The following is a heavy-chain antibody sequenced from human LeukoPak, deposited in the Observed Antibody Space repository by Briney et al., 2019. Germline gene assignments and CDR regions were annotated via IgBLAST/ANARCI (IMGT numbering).Heavy chain of an antibody. J-gene: IGHJ3*02. Sequence: GGSLRLSCAASGFTFTGYWMTWVRQAPGKGLEWVASINQDGSEKYYVDSVKGRFIISRDNAKNSLFLQMNILRAEDTAVYYCARYRPSPLGAFDIWGHGTMVTVSS. V-gene: IGHV3-7*01. CDR1: GFTFTGYW. CDR3: ARYRPSPLGAFDI. D-gene: IGHD3-16*01. CDR2: INQDGSEK.